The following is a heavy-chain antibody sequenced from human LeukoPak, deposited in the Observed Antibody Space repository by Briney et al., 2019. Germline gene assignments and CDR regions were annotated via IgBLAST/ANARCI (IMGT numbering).Heavy chain of an antibody. CDR3: ARDGPYYYDSSGQMTFDY. CDR2: IIPIFGIA. J-gene: IGHJ4*02. D-gene: IGHD3-22*01. CDR1: GGTFSSYA. V-gene: IGHV1-69*04. Sequence: SVKVSCKASGGTFSSYAISWVRQAPGQGLEWMGRIIPIFGIANYAQKFQGRVTITADKSTSTAYMELSSLRSEDTAVYYCARDGPYYYDSSGQMTFDYWGQGPRVTVSS.